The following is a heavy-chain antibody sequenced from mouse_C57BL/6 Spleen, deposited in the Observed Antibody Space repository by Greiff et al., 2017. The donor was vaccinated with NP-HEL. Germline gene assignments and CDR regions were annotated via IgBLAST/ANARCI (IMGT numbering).Heavy chain of an antibody. CDR3: ARKEDSSGPYAMDY. V-gene: IGHV1-54*01. CDR2: INPGSGGT. J-gene: IGHJ4*01. CDR1: GYAFTNYL. D-gene: IGHD3-2*02. Sequence: QVQLQQSGAELVRPGTSVKVSCKASGYAFTNYLIEWVKQRPGQGLEWIGVINPGSGGTNYNEKFKGKATLTADKSSSTAYMQLSSLTSEDSAVYFCARKEDSSGPYAMDYWGQGTSVTVSS.